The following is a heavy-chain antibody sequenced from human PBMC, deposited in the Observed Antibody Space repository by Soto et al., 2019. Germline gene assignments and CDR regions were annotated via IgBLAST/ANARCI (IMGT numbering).Heavy chain of an antibody. CDR1: GGSISSYY. Sequence: SETLSLTCTVSGGSISSYYWSWIRQPPGKGLEWIGYIYYSGSTNYNPSLKSRVTISVDTSKNQFSLKLSSVTAADTAVYYCARTRKGGYYDSSGYYSDYFDYWGQGTLVTVSS. J-gene: IGHJ4*02. D-gene: IGHD3-22*01. V-gene: IGHV4-59*01. CDR2: IYYSGST. CDR3: ARTRKGGYYDSSGYYSDYFDY.